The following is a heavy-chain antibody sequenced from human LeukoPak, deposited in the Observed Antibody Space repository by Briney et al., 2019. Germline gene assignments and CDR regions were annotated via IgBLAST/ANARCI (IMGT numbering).Heavy chain of an antibody. V-gene: IGHV1-2*02. D-gene: IGHD6-19*01. CDR3: ARGQGAYSSGWYAQPDYYYGMDV. CDR1: GYTFTGYY. J-gene: IGHJ6*02. CDR2: INPNSGGT. Sequence: GASVKVSCKASGYTFTGYYMHWVRQAPGQGLEWMGWINPNSGGTNHAQKFQGRVTMTRDTSISTAYMELSRLRSDDTAVYYCARGQGAYSSGWYAQPDYYYGMDVWGQGTTVTVSS.